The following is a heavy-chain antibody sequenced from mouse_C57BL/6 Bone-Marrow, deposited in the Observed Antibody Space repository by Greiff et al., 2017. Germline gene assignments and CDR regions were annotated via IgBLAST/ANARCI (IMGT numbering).Heavy chain of an antibody. D-gene: IGHD2-12*01. CDR3: ARHYSGLGYFDV. J-gene: IGHJ1*03. CDR1: GYTFTDYY. Sequence: VQLKESGPVLVKPGASVKMSCKASGYTFTDYYMNWVKQSHGKSLEWIGVINPYNGGTSYNQKFKGKATLTVDKSSSTAYMELNSLTSEDSAVYYSARHYSGLGYFDVWGTGTTVTVSS. V-gene: IGHV1-19*01. CDR2: INPYNGGT.